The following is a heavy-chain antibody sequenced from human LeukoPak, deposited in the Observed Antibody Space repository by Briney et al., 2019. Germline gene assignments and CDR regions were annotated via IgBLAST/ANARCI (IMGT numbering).Heavy chain of an antibody. CDR2: IRYDGSNK. V-gene: IGHV3-30*02. J-gene: IGHJ4*02. CDR1: GFTFSSYG. Sequence: PGGSLRLSCAASGFTFSSYGMHWVRQAPGKGLEWVAFIRYDGSNKYYADSVKGRFTISRDNSKNTLYLQMNSLRAEDTAVYYYAKSLHCSSTSCPMGYWGQGTLVTVSS. CDR3: AKSLHCSSTSCPMGY. D-gene: IGHD2-2*01.